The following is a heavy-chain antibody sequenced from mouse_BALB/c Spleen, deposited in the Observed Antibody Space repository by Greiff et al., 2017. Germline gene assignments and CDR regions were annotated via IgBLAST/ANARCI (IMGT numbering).Heavy chain of an antibody. J-gene: IGHJ1*01. Sequence: EVMLVESGGGLVKPGGSLKLSCAASGFTFSSYAMSWVRQSPEKRLEWVAEISSGGSYTYYPDTVTGRFTISRDNAKNTLYLEMSSLRSEDTAMYYCARDGSHWYFDVWGAGTTVTVSS. V-gene: IGHV5-9-4*01. CDR1: GFTFSSYA. CDR2: ISSGGSYT. D-gene: IGHD2-2*01. CDR3: ARDGSHWYFDV.